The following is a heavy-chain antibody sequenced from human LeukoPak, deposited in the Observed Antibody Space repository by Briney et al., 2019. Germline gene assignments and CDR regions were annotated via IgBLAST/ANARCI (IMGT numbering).Heavy chain of an antibody. D-gene: IGHD3-3*01. J-gene: IGHJ6*03. CDR1: GSTFSSYA. V-gene: IGHV3-23*01. Sequence: PGGSLRLSCAASGSTFSSYAMSWVRQAPGKGLEWVSAISGSGGSTYYADSVKGRFTISRDNSKNTLYLQMNSLRAEDTAVYYCAKDSDFWSGYYRASYYYMDVWGKGTTVTVSS. CDR3: AKDSDFWSGYYRASYYYMDV. CDR2: ISGSGGST.